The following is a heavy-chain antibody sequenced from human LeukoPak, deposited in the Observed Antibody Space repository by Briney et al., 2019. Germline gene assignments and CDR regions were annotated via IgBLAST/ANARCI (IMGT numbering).Heavy chain of an antibody. CDR3: AGDGGFLADY. D-gene: IGHD3-3*01. J-gene: IGHJ4*02. CDR1: GFTFNHYW. V-gene: IGHV3-7*01. CDR2: IKQDGSEQ. Sequence: GGSLRLSCATSGFTFNHYWMNWVRQAPGKGLEWVAIIKQDGSEQYYVDSVKGRFTVSRDNTKNSLFLQMNSLRVEDTAIYYCAGDGGFLADYWGQGTLVTVSS.